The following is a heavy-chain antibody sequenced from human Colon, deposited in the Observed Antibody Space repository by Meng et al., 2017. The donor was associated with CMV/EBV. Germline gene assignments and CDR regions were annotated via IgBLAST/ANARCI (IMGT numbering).Heavy chain of an antibody. V-gene: IGHV6-1*01. CDR1: GDSVSSNRAA. D-gene: IGHD3-10*02. CDR2: TYYRSKYYN. J-gene: IGHJ4*02. Sequence: QVHLQQSGPGLVKPSQTLPLTCAISGDSVSSNRAAWNWIRQAPSRGLEWLGRTYYRSKYYNDYALSVKSRITINPDTSKNQFSLQLNSVTPEDTAIYYCARDWGDVRGGFDFWGQGTLVTVSS. CDR3: ARDWGDVRGGFDF.